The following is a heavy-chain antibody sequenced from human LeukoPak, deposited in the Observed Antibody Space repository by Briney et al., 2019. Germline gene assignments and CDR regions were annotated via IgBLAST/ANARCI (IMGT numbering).Heavy chain of an antibody. J-gene: IGHJ3*02. Sequence: PGGSLRLSCAASGFTYSDYYMSWIRQAPGKGLEWVSYISSSGSTIYYADSVKGRFTISRDNAKNSLYLQMNSLRAEDTAVYYCARKNYYDSSVAFDIWGQGTRVTVSS. D-gene: IGHD3-22*01. CDR3: ARKNYYDSSVAFDI. V-gene: IGHV3-11*04. CDR1: GFTYSDYY. CDR2: ISSSGSTI.